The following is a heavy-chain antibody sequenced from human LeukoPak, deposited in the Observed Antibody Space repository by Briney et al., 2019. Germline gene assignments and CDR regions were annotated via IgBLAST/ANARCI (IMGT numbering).Heavy chain of an antibody. D-gene: IGHD6-6*01. CDR2: IYHSGST. Sequence: PSETLSLTCTVSGGSISSGGYYWSWIRQPPGKGLEWIGYIYHSGSTYYNPSLKSRVTISVDRSKNQFSLKLSSVTAADTAVYYCARDWYSSSSRFDYWGQGTLVTVSS. V-gene: IGHV4-30-2*01. CDR3: ARDWYSSSSRFDY. J-gene: IGHJ4*02. CDR1: GGSISSGGYY.